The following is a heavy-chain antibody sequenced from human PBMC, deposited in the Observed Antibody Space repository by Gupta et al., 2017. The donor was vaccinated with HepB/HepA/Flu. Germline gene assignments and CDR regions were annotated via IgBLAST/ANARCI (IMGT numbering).Heavy chain of an antibody. D-gene: IGHD3-3*01. CDR3: TTDITIFGVAITYY. Sequence: EVQLVESGGGLVKPGGSLRLSCAASGFTFSNAWMSWVRQAPGKGLEWVGRIKSKTDGGTTDYAAPVKGRFTISRDDSKNTLYLQMNSLKTEDTAVYYCTTDITIFGVAITYYWGQGTLVTVSS. V-gene: IGHV3-15*01. CDR1: GFTFSNAW. CDR2: IKSKTDGGTT. J-gene: IGHJ4*02.